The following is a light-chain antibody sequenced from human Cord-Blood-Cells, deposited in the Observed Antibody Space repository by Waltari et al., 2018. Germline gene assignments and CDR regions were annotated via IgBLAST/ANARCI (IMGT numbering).Light chain of an antibody. Sequence: DIQMTQSPSSLSASVGDRVTITCQASQDISNYLNWYQQKPGKAPKLLIYYASNLETGVPSRFSGSGSGTDFTFTISSLQPEDIATYYCQQYDKFGQGTRLEIK. CDR2: YAS. J-gene: IGKJ5*01. CDR1: QDISNY. V-gene: IGKV1-33*01. CDR3: QQYDK.